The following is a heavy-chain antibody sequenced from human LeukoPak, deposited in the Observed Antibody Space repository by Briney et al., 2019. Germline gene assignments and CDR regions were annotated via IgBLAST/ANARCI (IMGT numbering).Heavy chain of an antibody. J-gene: IGHJ4*02. CDR1: GDSISSGSYY. CDR3: ARGFGYSGYLPD. CDR2: IYTSGST. V-gene: IGHV4-61*02. D-gene: IGHD5-12*01. Sequence: SETLSLTCTVSGDSISSGSYYWSWIRQPAGKGLEWIGRIYTSGSTNYNPFLKSRVTISVDTSKNQFSLKLSSVTAADTAVYYCARGFGYSGYLPDWGQGTLVTVSS.